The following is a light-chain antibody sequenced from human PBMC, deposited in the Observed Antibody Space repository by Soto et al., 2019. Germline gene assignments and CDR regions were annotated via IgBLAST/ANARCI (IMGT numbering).Light chain of an antibody. V-gene: IGLV2-14*01. J-gene: IGLJ2*01. CDR1: SSDVGYYNS. Sequence: QSVLTQPASVSGSPGQSITISCTGTSSDVGYYNSVSWYQQHPGKAPKLMIYEVSNRPSGVSNRFSGSKSGNTASLTISGLQADDEADYYCSSYTSTSILVVFGGGTKVTVL. CDR3: SSYTSTSILVV. CDR2: EVS.